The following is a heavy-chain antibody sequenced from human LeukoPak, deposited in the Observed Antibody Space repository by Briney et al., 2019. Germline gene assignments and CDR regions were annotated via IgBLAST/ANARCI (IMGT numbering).Heavy chain of an antibody. V-gene: IGHV3-23*01. Sequence: GGSLRLSCAASGFTFSSYAMSWVRQAPGKGLEWVSAISGSGGSTYYADSVKGRFTISRDNSKNTLYLQMNSLRAEDTAVYYCAKVESRGYSYGRNFDYWGQGTLVTASS. CDR2: ISGSGGST. CDR3: AKVESRGYSYGRNFDY. J-gene: IGHJ4*02. D-gene: IGHD5-18*01. CDR1: GFTFSSYA.